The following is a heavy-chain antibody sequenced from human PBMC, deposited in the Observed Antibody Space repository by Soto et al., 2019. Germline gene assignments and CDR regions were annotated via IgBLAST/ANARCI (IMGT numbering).Heavy chain of an antibody. J-gene: IGHJ4*02. V-gene: IGHV1-18*04. CDR1: GYRFSTYG. Sequence: ASVKVSCKASGYRFSTYGINWVRRAPGQGLEWLGWTSTNNDDRNYAQKFRGRVTFTTDTSTSTAYMELRSLISDDTAVYFCARERYVASRHSHFDSWGQGTQVTVYS. D-gene: IGHD6-6*01. CDR2: TSTNNDDR. CDR3: ARERYVASRHSHFDS.